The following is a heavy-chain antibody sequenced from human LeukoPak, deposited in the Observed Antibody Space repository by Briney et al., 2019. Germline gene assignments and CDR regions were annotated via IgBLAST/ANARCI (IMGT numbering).Heavy chain of an antibody. D-gene: IGHD3-22*01. J-gene: IGHJ6*03. V-gene: IGHV4-61*02. CDR3: ASLVVVPSGHYYYYMDV. CDR1: GGSISSGSYY. Sequence: PSETLSLTCTVSGGSISSGSYYWSWIRQPAGRGLEWIGRIYTSGSTNYNPSLKSRVTISVDTSKNQFSLKQSSVTAADTAVYYCASLVVVPSGHYYYYMDVWGKGTTVTVPS. CDR2: IYTSGST.